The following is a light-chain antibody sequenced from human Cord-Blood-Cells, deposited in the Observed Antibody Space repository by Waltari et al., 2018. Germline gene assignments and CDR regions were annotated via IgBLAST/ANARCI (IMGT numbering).Light chain of an antibody. V-gene: IGKV4-1*01. CDR3: QQYYSTPPS. CDR2: WAS. CDR1: QSVLYSSNNKNY. Sequence: DIVMTQSPDSLAVSLSERDTINCKSSQSVLYSSNNKNYLAWYQQKPGQTPKLLIYWASTRESGVPDRFSGSGSGTDFTLTISSLQAEDVAVYYCQQYYSTPPSFGPGTKVDIK. J-gene: IGKJ3*01.